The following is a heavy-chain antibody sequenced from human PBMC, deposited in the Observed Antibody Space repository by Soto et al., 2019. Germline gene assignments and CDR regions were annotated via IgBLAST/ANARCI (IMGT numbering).Heavy chain of an antibody. Sequence: LSLSCAASGFTFSSYGMHWVRQAPCKGLEWVAVISYDGSNKYYADSVKGRFTISRDNSKNTLYLQMNSLRAEDTAVYYCAKEYYDSSGYPFDFWGQGTPVTVSS. CDR2: ISYDGSNK. CDR3: AKEYYDSSGYPFDF. CDR1: GFTFSSYG. J-gene: IGHJ4*02. D-gene: IGHD3-22*01. V-gene: IGHV3-30*18.